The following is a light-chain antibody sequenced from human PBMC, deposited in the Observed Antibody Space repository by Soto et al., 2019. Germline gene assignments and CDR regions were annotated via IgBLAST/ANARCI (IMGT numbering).Light chain of an antibody. CDR3: QQYHNWPPLT. J-gene: IGKJ4*01. V-gene: IGKV3-15*01. CDR2: GAS. CDR1: QSVSSN. Sequence: EIVMTQSPAPLSVSPGERATLSCRASQSVSSNLAWYQQKPGQAPRLLIYGASTRATGIPARFSGSGSGTEFTLTISSLQSEDFAVYCCQQYHNWPPLTLGGGPKAAIK.